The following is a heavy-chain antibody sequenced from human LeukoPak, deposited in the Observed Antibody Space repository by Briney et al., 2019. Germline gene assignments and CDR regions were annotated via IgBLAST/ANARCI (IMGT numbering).Heavy chain of an antibody. V-gene: IGHV4-30-2*01. J-gene: IGHJ4*02. CDR3: ARGYIYGSPFDY. CDR2: ISHSGRT. Sequence: PSQTLSLTCAVSGGSISSATYSWNWIRQPPGKGLEWIGYISHSGRTNYNPSLKSRVTMSVDRSKTQFSLRLTSVTAADTAVYYCARGYIYGSPFDYWGQGTLVTVSS. CDR1: GGSISSATYS. D-gene: IGHD5-18*01.